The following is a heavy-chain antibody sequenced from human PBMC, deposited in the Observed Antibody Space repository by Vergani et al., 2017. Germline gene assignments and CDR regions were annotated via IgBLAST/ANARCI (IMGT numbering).Heavy chain of an antibody. CDR1: GFTFSACP. V-gene: IGHV3-23*01. Sequence: EVQLLESGGGLVQPGGSVRLSCAASGFTFSACPMTWVRQAPGKGLEWVSAISARYPSTYYADSVKGRFTISRDNSKNRLYLQMNSLRAEDTAVYYCARLSYDTTPYLQGGYDCWGQGTLVSVSS. J-gene: IGHJ4*02. CDR2: ISARYPST. CDR3: ARLSYDTTPYLQGGYDC. D-gene: IGHD3-22*01.